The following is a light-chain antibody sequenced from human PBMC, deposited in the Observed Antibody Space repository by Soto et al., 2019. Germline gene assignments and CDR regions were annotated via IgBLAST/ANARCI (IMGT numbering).Light chain of an antibody. CDR2: GNT. CDR3: QSYDSSLSGYWV. J-gene: IGLJ3*02. V-gene: IGLV1-40*01. Sequence: QSVLTQPPSVSGAPGQRVTISCTGSSSNIGAGFDVHWYQQLPGTAPKLLIYGNTNRPSGIPDRFSGSNSGTSASLAITGLQAEDEADYYCQSYDSSLSGYWVFGGGTQLTVL. CDR1: SSNIGAGFD.